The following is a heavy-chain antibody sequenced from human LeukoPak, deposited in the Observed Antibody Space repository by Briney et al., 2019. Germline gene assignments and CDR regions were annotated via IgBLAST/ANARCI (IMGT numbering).Heavy chain of an antibody. CDR2: ISGSGGST. Sequence: GGALRLSCAASGFTFSSYAMSWVRQAPGKGLEWVSAISGSGGSTYYADSVNGRFTISRDNSKNTLFLQMNSLRTEDTAIYHCARGGNWGYFDYWGQGTLVTVSS. V-gene: IGHV3-23*01. J-gene: IGHJ4*02. CDR3: ARGGNWGYFDY. D-gene: IGHD7-27*01. CDR1: GFTFSSYA.